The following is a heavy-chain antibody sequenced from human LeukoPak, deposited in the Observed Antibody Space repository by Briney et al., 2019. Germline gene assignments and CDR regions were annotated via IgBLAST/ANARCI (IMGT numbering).Heavy chain of an antibody. CDR1: GASVSSDSYY. Sequence: VKPSETLSLTCTVSGASVSSDSYYWTWIRQPPGKGLEWIGYIYYSGSTNYNPSLRSPVTISLDTSRNQFSLKLSSVTAADTAVYYCSRSGHGFDYWGQGTLVTVSS. CDR2: IYYSGST. D-gene: IGHD2-8*02. CDR3: SRSGHGFDY. V-gene: IGHV4-61*01. J-gene: IGHJ4*02.